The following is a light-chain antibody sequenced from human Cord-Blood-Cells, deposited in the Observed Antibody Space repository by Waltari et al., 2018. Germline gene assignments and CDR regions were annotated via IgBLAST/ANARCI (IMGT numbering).Light chain of an antibody. CDR3: QQYNNWPSFT. CDR2: GAS. CDR1: QSVSSN. V-gene: IGKV3-15*01. J-gene: IGKJ3*01. Sequence: EIVMTQSPAPLSVSPGERATLPCRASQSVSSNLAWYQQKPGQAPRLLIYGASTRATGIPARFSGSGSGTEFTLTISSLQSEDFAVYYCQQYNNWPSFTFGPGTKVDIK.